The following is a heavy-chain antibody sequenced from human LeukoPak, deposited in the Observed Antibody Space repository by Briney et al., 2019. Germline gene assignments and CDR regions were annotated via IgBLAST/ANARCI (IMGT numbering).Heavy chain of an antibody. J-gene: IGHJ6*02. Sequence: GGSLRLSCAASGFTFSSYAMSWVRQAPGKGLEWVSAISGSGGSTYYADSVKGRFTISRDNAKNSLYLQMNSLRAEDTAVYYCARDRGYCSSTSCHYYYYGMDVWGQGTTVTVSS. CDR2: ISGSGGST. CDR3: ARDRGYCSSTSCHYYYYGMDV. V-gene: IGHV3-23*01. D-gene: IGHD2-2*01. CDR1: GFTFSSYA.